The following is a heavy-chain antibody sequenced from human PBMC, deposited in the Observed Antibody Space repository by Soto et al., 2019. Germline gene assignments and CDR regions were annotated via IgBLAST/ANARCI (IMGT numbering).Heavy chain of an antibody. Sequence: QVQLQESGPGLVKPSQTLSLTCTVSGGSISSGGYYWSWIRQHPGKGLEWIGYIYYSGSTYYNPSLNSRVTISVDTSKNQFSLKLSSVTAADTAVYYCASRGYSGYGPGGAVDYWGQGTLVTVSS. CDR1: GGSISSGGYY. J-gene: IGHJ4*02. D-gene: IGHD5-12*01. V-gene: IGHV4-31*03. CDR2: IYYSGST. CDR3: ASRGYSGYGPGGAVDY.